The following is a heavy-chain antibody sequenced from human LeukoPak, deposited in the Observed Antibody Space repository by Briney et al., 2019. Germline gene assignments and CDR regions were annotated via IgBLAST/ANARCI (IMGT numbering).Heavy chain of an antibody. D-gene: IGHD6-19*01. CDR3: AREYSSGWYYRTPLDY. Sequence: GGSLRLSCAASGFTFSSYWMHWVRQAPGKGLVWVSRIKSDGSSTSYADSVKGRFTISRDNAKNSLYLQMNSLRDEDTAVYYCAREYSSGWYYRTPLDYWGQGTLVTVSS. CDR2: IKSDGSST. V-gene: IGHV3-74*01. J-gene: IGHJ4*02. CDR1: GFTFSSYW.